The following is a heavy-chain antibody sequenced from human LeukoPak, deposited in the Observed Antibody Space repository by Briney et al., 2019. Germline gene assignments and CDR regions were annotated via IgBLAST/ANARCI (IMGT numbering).Heavy chain of an antibody. CDR3: AKDGIAGADNSHFDN. CDR1: GFTFSSYA. Sequence: GGSVRLSCATAGFTFSSYAMSWVRQTPGKGLEWVSGLSNSGGSTYYADSVKGRFTISRDNSKNTLYLQMNSLRAEDTAVYYCAKDGIAGADNSHFDNWGQGTLVTVSS. D-gene: IGHD4-23*01. CDR2: LSNSGGST. J-gene: IGHJ4*02. V-gene: IGHV3-23*01.